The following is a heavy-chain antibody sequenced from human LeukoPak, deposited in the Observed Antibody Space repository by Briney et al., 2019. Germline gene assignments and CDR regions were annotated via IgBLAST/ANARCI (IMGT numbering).Heavy chain of an antibody. CDR3: ASDAAADRVDY. CDR1: GFTFSSYS. J-gene: IGHJ4*02. D-gene: IGHD6-13*01. CDR2: ISSSSTI. V-gene: IGHV3-48*01. Sequence: GGSLRLSCAASGFTFSSYSMNWVRQAPGKGLEWVSYISSSSTIYYADSVKGRFTISRDNAKNSLYLQMNSLRAEDTAVYYCASDAAADRVDYWGQGTLVTVSS.